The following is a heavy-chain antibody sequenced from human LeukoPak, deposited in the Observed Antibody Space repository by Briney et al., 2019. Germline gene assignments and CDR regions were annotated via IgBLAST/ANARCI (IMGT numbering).Heavy chain of an antibody. CDR2: IYYSGST. CDR3: ARDLIVVVPAAMPAHYYYGMDV. V-gene: IGHV4-39*07. D-gene: IGHD2-2*01. Sequence: SETLSLTCTVSGGSVSSSSYYWGWIRQPPGKGLEWIGSIYYSGSTYYNPSLKSRVTISVDTSKNQFSLKLSSVTAADTAVYYCARDLIVVVPAAMPAHYYYGMDVWGQGTTVTVSS. J-gene: IGHJ6*02. CDR1: GGSVSSSSYY.